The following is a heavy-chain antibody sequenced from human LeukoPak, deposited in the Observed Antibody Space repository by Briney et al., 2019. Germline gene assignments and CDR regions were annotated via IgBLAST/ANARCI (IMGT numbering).Heavy chain of an antibody. CDR1: GGSIGSSFYC. D-gene: IGHD2-2*01. J-gene: IGHJ4*02. CDR3: ARGAEVPAAPDFFDY. V-gene: IGHV4-39*07. CDR2: ICYTGST. Sequence: SETLSLTCTVSGGSIGSSFYCWGWIRQPPGKGLEWIGSICYTGSTYYNPSLKSRVTISVDTSKNQFSLKLSSVTAADTAVYYCARGAEVPAAPDFFDYWGQGTLVTVSS.